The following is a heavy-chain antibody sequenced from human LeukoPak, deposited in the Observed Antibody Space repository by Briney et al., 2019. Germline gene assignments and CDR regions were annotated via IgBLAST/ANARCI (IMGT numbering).Heavy chain of an antibody. CDR1: GSSFTSYW. CDR3: VRLPVDTAMAYYLDY. CDR2: IYPGDSDT. Sequence: GASLQISCKGSGSSFTSYWIGWVRQMPGKGLEWMGIIYPGDSDTRYSPSFQGQVTISADKSISTAYLQWSSLKASDTAMYYCVRLPVDTAMAYYLDYWGQGTLVTVSS. J-gene: IGHJ4*02. D-gene: IGHD5-18*01. V-gene: IGHV5-51*01.